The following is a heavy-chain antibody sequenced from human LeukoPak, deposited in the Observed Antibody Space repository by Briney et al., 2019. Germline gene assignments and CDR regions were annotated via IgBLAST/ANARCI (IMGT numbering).Heavy chain of an antibody. CDR1: GFTFSSYY. V-gene: IGHV3-48*01. J-gene: IGHJ4*02. CDR2: ISRSSSTI. CDR3: AKRFWDDTGYYYCYDS. Sequence: PGGSLRLSCAGSGFTFSSYYMIWVRQAPGKGLEWVSYISRSSSTIYYADSVKGRFTISRDNSKSTLYLQMNSLRAEDTAVYYCAKRFWDDTGYYYCYDSWGQGTLVTVSS. D-gene: IGHD3-22*01.